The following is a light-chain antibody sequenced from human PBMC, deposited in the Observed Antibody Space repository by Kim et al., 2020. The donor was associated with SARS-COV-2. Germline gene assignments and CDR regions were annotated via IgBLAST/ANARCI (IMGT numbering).Light chain of an antibody. CDR3: QQYSSSPAT. J-gene: IGKJ1*01. CDR2: GAS. V-gene: IGKV3-20*01. Sequence: PGERAPRSCRASQSVSSNYVAWYQQKPGQAPRLLIYGASSRATGIPDRFSGSGSGTDFTITITRLEPEDFAVYYCQQYSSSPATFGQGTKVDIK. CDR1: QSVSSNY.